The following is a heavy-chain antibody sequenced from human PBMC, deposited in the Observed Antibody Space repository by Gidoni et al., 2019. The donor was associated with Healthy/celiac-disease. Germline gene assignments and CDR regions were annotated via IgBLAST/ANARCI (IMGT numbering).Heavy chain of an antibody. J-gene: IGHJ4*02. CDR3: ARDRL. D-gene: IGHD3-16*02. CDR1: SGSFSGYY. CDR2: INPSGST. V-gene: IGHV4-34*01. Sequence: QVQLQQWGAGLLKPSETLSPTCAVYSGSFSGYYWSWIRQPPGKGLEWIGEINPSGSTNYNPSLKSRVTISVDTSKNQFSLKLTSVTAADTAVYYCARDRLWGQGTLVTVSS.